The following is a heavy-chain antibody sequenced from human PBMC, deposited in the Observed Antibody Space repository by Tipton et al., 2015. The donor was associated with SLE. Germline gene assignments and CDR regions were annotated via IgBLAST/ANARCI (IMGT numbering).Heavy chain of an antibody. D-gene: IGHD3-10*01. CDR2: INHSGST. V-gene: IGHV4-34*01. CDR3: ARGPRGALLWFGAPGFDY. J-gene: IGHJ4*02. Sequence: LRLSCAASGFSFSDYYMSWIRQAPGKGLEWIGEINHSGSTNYNPSLKSRVTISVDTSKNQFSQKLSSVTAAATAVYYCARGPRGALLWFGAPGFDYWGQGTLVTVSS. CDR1: GFSFSDYY.